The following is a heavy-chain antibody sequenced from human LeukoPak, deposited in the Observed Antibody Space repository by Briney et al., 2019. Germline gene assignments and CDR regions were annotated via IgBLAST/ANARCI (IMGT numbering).Heavy chain of an antibody. CDR3: AGRGDGNLYYFDH. CDR2: IKQDGGEK. D-gene: IGHD5-24*01. Sequence: GGSLRLSCAASGFTVSSNYMSWVRQAPGKGLEWVANIKQDGGEKYHVDSVKGRFTISRDNAKNSLYLQMNSLRPEDTAVYYCAGRGDGNLYYFDHWGQGTLVTVSS. CDR1: GFTVSSNY. V-gene: IGHV3-7*04. J-gene: IGHJ4*02.